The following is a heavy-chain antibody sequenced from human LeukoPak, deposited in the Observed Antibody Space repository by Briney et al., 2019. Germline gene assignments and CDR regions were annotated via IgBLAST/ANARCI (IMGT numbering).Heavy chain of an antibody. Sequence: GGSLRLSCAASGFTVSSNYMSWVRQAPGKGLEWVSIIYSGGNTYYADSVKARFTISRDNSKNTLYLQMNSLRVEDTAVYYCAGSGRAALFDYWGQGTLVTVSS. CDR2: IYSGGNT. J-gene: IGHJ4*02. CDR3: AGSGRAALFDY. D-gene: IGHD6-6*01. CDR1: GFTVSSNY. V-gene: IGHV3-53*01.